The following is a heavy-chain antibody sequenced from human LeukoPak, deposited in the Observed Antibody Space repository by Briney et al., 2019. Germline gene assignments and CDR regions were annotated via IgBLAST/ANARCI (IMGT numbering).Heavy chain of an antibody. CDR2: ISSSSSYI. D-gene: IGHD5-24*01. CDR3: ARGGEMATIKGVYYFDY. CDR1: GFTFSSYS. V-gene: IGHV3-21*01. J-gene: IGHJ4*02. Sequence: PGGSLRLSCAASGFTFSSYSMNWVRQAPGKGLEWVSSISSSSSYIYYADSVKGRFTISRDNAKNSLNLQMNSLRAEDTAVYYCARGGEMATIKGVYYFDYWGQGTLVTVSS.